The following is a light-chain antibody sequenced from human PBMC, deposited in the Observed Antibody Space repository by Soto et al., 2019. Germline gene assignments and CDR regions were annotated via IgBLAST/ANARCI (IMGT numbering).Light chain of an antibody. CDR3: SSYTCSSSYWL. CDR1: SSDVGGYNY. V-gene: IGLV2-14*01. CDR2: DVS. J-gene: IGLJ3*02. Sequence: QSALTQPASVSGSPGQSITISCTGTSSDVGGYNYVSWYQQHPGKAPKLMILDVSSRPSGVSNRFSGSKSGNTASLTISGLQAEDEAHYFCSSYTCSSSYWLFGGGTKLTVL.